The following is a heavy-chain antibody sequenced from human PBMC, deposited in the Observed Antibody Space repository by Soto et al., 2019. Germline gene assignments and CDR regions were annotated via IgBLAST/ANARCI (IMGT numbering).Heavy chain of an antibody. D-gene: IGHD1-1*01. CDR3: VRDGTKTLRDWFDP. Sequence: PSDTLSLTYTVSGASISGFYWSWIRKSAGKGLEWIGRIYATGTTDYDPSLESRVMMSVDTSKKQFSLKLRSVTAADTAVYYCVRDGTKTLRDWFDPWGQGISVTVSS. CDR2: IYATGTT. J-gene: IGHJ5*02. CDR1: GASISGFY. V-gene: IGHV4-4*07.